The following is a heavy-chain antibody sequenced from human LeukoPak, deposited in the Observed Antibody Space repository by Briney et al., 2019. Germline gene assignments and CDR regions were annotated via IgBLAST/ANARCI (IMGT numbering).Heavy chain of an antibody. V-gene: IGHV4-39*01. D-gene: IGHD6-19*01. CDR1: GGSISSSSYY. CDR2: IYYSGST. Sequence: PSETLSLTCTVSGGSISSSSYYWGWIRQPPGKGLEWIGSIYYSGSTYYNPSLKSRVTISVDTSKNQFSLKLSSVTAADTAVYYCARTLYSSGWYGSTGYWGQGTLVTVSS. J-gene: IGHJ4*02. CDR3: ARTLYSSGWYGSTGY.